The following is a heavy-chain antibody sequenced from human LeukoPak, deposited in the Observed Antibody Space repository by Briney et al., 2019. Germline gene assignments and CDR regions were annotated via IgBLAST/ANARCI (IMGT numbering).Heavy chain of an antibody. V-gene: IGHV1-69*13. D-gene: IGHD6-6*01. CDR3: ATYSSSSFDY. CDR1: GYTFTDYP. J-gene: IGHJ4*02. CDR2: IIPIFGTA. Sequence: GASVKVSCKASGYTFTDYPMNWVRQAPGQGLEWMGGIIPIFGTASYAQKFQGRVTITADESTSTAYMELSSLRSEDTAVYYCATYSSSSFDYWGQGTLVTVSS.